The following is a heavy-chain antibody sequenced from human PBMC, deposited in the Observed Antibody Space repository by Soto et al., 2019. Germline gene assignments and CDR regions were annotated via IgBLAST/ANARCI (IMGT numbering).Heavy chain of an antibody. D-gene: IGHD2-2*01. CDR3: ASGDDVVVPAAMVGGLDY. Sequence: ASVKVSCKASGGTFSSYTISWVRQAPGQGLEWMGRIIPILGIANYAQKFQGRVTITADKSTSTAYMELSSLRSEDTAVYYCASGDDVVVPAAMVGGLDYWGQGTLVTVSS. CDR1: GGTFSSYT. V-gene: IGHV1-69*02. CDR2: IIPILGIA. J-gene: IGHJ4*02.